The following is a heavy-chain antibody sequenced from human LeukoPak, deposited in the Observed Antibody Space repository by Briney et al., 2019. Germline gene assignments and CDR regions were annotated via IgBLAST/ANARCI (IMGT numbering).Heavy chain of an antibody. J-gene: IGHJ4*02. CDR2: IRYDGSNK. CDR1: GFTFSSHG. CDR3: AKVGPTPVDY. V-gene: IGHV3-30*02. Sequence: QPGGSLTLSCAASGFTFSSHGMHLVRQAPGKGRDWVAFIRYDGSNKYYADSVKCRFTISRDNSKNTLYLQMNSLRAEDTAVYYCAKVGPTPVDYWGQGTLVTVS.